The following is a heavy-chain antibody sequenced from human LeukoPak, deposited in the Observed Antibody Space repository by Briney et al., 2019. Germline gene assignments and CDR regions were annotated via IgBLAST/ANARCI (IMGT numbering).Heavy chain of an antibody. J-gene: IGHJ5*02. CDR3: ARRYCSGGNCYSDNWFDP. CDR2: IYYSGST. CDR1: GGSISSSSYY. Sequence: PSETLSLTCTVSGGSISSSSYYWGWIRQPPGKGLEWIGSIYYSGSTYYNPSLKSRVTISVDTSKNQFSLKLSSVTAADTAVYYCARRYCSGGNCYSDNWFDPWGQGTLVTVSS. V-gene: IGHV4-39*01. D-gene: IGHD2-15*01.